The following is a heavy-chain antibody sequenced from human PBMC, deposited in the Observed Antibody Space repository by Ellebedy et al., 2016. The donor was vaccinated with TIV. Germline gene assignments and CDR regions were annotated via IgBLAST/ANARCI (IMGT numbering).Heavy chain of an antibody. V-gene: IGHV3-7*01. CDR3: ARVASDSYMDV. J-gene: IGHJ6*03. CDR2: IKQDGSEK. D-gene: IGHD3-3*01. Sequence: GGSLRLSCAASGFTFSDYYMSWIRQAPGKGLEWVANIKQDGSEKYYVDSVKGRFTISRDNAKNSLYLQMNSLRAEDTAVYYCARVASDSYMDVWGKGTTVTVSS. CDR1: GFTFSDYY.